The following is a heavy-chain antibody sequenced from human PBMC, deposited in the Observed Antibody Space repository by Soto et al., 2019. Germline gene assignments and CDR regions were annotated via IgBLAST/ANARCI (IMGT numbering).Heavy chain of an antibody. CDR1: GFTFITYG. CDR2: ISYDGSNK. V-gene: IGHV3-30*18. J-gene: IGHJ6*03. Sequence: QVQLVESGGGVVQPGRSLRLSCAASGFTFITYGMHWVRQAPGKGLEWVAVISYDGSNKYYADSVKGRFTITRDNSKNTMYLQMNSLRAEDPAVYYCTKEVVQYSGYDLGAYYYYMDVWGKGTTVTVSS. D-gene: IGHD5-12*01. CDR3: TKEVVQYSGYDLGAYYYYMDV.